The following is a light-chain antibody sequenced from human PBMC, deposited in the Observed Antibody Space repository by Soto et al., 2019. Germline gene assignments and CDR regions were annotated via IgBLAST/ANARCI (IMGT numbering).Light chain of an antibody. Sequence: DIQMTQSPSSLSESAGDRVTITCRASQGISTYLNWYQQKPGKAPKLLIYAASSLESGVPSRFSGSGSGTDFTLTVSSLQVEDFATYYCQQTDTIPRTFGQGTKVDIK. V-gene: IGKV1-39*01. CDR3: QQTDTIPRT. CDR2: AAS. CDR1: QGISTY. J-gene: IGKJ1*01.